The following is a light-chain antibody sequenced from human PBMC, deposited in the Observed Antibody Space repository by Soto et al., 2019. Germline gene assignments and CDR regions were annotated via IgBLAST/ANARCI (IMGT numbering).Light chain of an antibody. CDR3: EQYGTLPT. Sequence: EIVLTQSPGTLSLSPGERATLSCRASQSVSSSYLAWYQQKPGQAPRLLIYGAFSRATGIADRFSGSGSGTDFTLTISRLEPEDFAVYYCEQYGTLPTFGGGTKVEIK. CDR1: QSVSSSY. J-gene: IGKJ4*01. CDR2: GAF. V-gene: IGKV3-20*01.